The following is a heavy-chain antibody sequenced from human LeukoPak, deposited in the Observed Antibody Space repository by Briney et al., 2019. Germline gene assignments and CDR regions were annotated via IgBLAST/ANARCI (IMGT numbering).Heavy chain of an antibody. Sequence: GGSLRLSCAASGYTFRTYWMSWVRQPPGKGLEWVANIKHDGSEKYYVDSVKGRFTISRDNAKNSLYQQMNSLRAEDTAVYYCARVGTAEGTLEDYWGQGTLVTVSS. V-gene: IGHV3-7*01. J-gene: IGHJ4*02. CDR3: ARVGTAEGTLEDY. CDR2: IKHDGSEK. D-gene: IGHD6-13*01. CDR1: GYTFRTYW.